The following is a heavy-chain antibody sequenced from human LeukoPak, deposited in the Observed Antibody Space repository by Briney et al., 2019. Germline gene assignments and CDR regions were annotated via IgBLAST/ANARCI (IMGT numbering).Heavy chain of an antibody. Sequence: RSSETLSLTCTVSGGSISSSSYYWGWIRQPPGEGLEWIGSIYYSGSTYYNPSLKSRVTISVDTPKNQFSLKLSSVTAADTAVYYCARLNYGDYADYWGQGTLVTVSS. D-gene: IGHD4-17*01. CDR2: IYYSGST. J-gene: IGHJ4*02. CDR3: ARLNYGDYADY. CDR1: GGSISSSSYY. V-gene: IGHV4-39*01.